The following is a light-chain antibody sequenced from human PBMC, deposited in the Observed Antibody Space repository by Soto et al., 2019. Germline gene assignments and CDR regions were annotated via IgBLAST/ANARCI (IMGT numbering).Light chain of an antibody. CDR2: TNN. CDR1: NSNIGSNY. J-gene: IGLJ3*02. Sequence: QPVLTQPPSASGTPGQRVTISCSGRNSNIGSNYVYWYQQVPGTAPKLLIYTNNQRPSGVPDRFSGSKSATSASLAIGGLRSEDEADYYCAAWDDSLSGWVFGGGTKLT. V-gene: IGLV1-47*01. CDR3: AAWDDSLSGWV.